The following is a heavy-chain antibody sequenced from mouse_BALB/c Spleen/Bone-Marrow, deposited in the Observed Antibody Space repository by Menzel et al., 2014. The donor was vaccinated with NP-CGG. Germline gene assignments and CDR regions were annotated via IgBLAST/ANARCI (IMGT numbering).Heavy chain of an antibody. Sequence: DVKLVESGGGLVKPGGSLKLSCAASGFTFSSYDMSWVRQTPEKRLEWVAIINTGGSYTYYSDSMKGQFTISRDNAKNTLYLQMISLRSEDTAMYYCARRALDYWHFDVWGAGTTVTVSS. CDR2: INTGGSYT. CDR1: GFTFSSYD. CDR3: ARRALDYWHFDV. J-gene: IGHJ1*01. V-gene: IGHV5-9-3*01.